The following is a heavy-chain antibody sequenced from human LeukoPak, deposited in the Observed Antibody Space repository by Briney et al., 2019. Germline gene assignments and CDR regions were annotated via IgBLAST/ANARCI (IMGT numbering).Heavy chain of an antibody. V-gene: IGHV4-59*01. CDR2: IYYSGST. J-gene: IGHJ4*02. D-gene: IGHD3-22*01. CDR3: ARGNTMTDY. Sequence: PSETLSLTCTVSGGSISSYYWSWIRQPPGKGLEWIGYIYYSGSTNYNPSLKSRVTISVDTSKNQFSLKLSSVTAADTAVYYCARGNTMTDYWGQGTLVTVSS. CDR1: GGSISSYY.